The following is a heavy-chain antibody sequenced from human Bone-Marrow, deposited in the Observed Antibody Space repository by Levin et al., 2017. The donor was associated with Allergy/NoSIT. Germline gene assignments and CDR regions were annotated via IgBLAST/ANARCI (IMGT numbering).Heavy chain of an antibody. CDR2: IYPGDSDT. D-gene: IGHD1-7*01. Sequence: GESLKISCKGSGYSFTNYWIGWVRQMPGKGLEWMGIIYPGDSDTRYSPSFQGQVTISADRSINTAYLQWSSLRASDTAMYFCAKIALPSTTIHYIDVWGKGTTVTVSS. J-gene: IGHJ6*03. V-gene: IGHV5-51*01. CDR3: AKIALPSTTIHYIDV. CDR1: GYSFTNYW.